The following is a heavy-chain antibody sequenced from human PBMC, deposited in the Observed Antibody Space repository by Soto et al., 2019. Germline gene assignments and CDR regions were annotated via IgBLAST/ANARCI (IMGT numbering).Heavy chain of an antibody. D-gene: IGHD4-17*01. Sequence: SETLSLTCTVSGGSISSGDYYWSWIRQPPGKGLEWIGYIYYSGSTYYNPSLKSRVTISVDTSKNQFSLKLSSVTAADTAVYYCARSYGDCDEILDNWFDPWGQGTLVTVSS. J-gene: IGHJ5*02. V-gene: IGHV4-30-4*01. CDR1: GGSISSGDYY. CDR2: IYYSGST. CDR3: ARSYGDCDEILDNWFDP.